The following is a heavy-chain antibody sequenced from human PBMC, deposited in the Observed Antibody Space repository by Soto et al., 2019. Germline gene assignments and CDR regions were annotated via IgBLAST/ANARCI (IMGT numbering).Heavy chain of an antibody. J-gene: IGHJ3*02. CDR1: GYTFTSDY. D-gene: IGHD1-26*01. CDR2: INPSGGST. CDR3: ARVSRTTIAFDI. Sequence: ASVNGSCKTSGYTFTSDYMHWVRQAPGQGLEWMGIINPSGGSTSYAQKFQGRVTMTRDTSTSTVYMELSSLRSEDTAVYYCARVSRTTIAFDIWGQGTMVTVSS. V-gene: IGHV1-46*03.